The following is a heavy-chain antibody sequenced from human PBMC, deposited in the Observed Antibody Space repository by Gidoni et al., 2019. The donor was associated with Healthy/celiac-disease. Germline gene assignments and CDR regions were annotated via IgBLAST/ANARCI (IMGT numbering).Heavy chain of an antibody. Sequence: QVQLQESGPGLVKPSQTLSLTCTVSGCSISSGGYYWSWIRQHPGKGLEWIGYIYYSGSTYYNPSLKSRVTISVDTSKNQFSLKLSSVTAADTAVYYCARDRVVAATPRYYYGMDVWGQGTTVTVSS. CDR2: IYYSGST. D-gene: IGHD2-15*01. J-gene: IGHJ6*02. CDR1: GCSISSGGYY. CDR3: ARDRVVAATPRYYYGMDV. V-gene: IGHV4-31*03.